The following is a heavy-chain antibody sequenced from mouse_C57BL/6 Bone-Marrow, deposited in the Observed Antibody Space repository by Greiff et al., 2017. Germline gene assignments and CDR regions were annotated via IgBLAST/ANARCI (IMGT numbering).Heavy chain of an antibody. CDR1: GFTFSSYA. J-gene: IGHJ3*01. CDR2: ISDGGSYT. D-gene: IGHD2-4*01. V-gene: IGHV5-4*03. Sequence: DVKLVEPGGGLVKPGGSLKLSCAASGFTFSSYAMSWVRQTPEKRLEWVATISDGGSYTYYPDNVKGRFTISRDDAENNLYLHKSHLKSEDTAMYYCARVLGLRQGLIAFWGQGTLVTVSA. CDR3: ARVLGLRQGLIAF.